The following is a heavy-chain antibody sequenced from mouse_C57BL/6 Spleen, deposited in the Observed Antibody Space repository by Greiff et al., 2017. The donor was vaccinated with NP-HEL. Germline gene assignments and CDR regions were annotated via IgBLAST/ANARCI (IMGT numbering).Heavy chain of an antibody. V-gene: IGHV1-18*01. CDR1: GYTFTDYN. CDR2: INPNNGGT. Sequence: EVQLQQSGPELVKPGASVKIPCKASGYTFTDYNMDWVKQSHGKSLEWIGDINPNNGGTIYNQKFKGKATLTVDKSSSTAYMERLSLTADDTAVYYCSSYDGCPFAYWGQGTLVTGSA. D-gene: IGHD2-3*01. J-gene: IGHJ3*01. CDR3: SSYDGCPFAY.